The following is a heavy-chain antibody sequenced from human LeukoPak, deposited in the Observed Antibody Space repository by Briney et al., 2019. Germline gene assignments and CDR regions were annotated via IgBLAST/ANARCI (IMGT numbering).Heavy chain of an antibody. J-gene: IGHJ4*02. V-gene: IGHV3-33*01. Sequence: GRSLRLSCAASGFTFSSYGMHWVRQAPGKELEWVAVIWYDGSNKYYADSVKGRFTISRDNPQNTLYLQMNSLRAEDTAVYYCARDRSGLRFFDYWGQGTLVAVSS. CDR2: IWYDGSNK. CDR3: ARDRSGLRFFDY. CDR1: GFTFSSYG. D-gene: IGHD3-3*01.